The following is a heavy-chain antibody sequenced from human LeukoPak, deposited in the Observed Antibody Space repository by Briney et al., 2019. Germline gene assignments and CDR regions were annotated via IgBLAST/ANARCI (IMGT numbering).Heavy chain of an antibody. J-gene: IGHJ4*02. Sequence: GGTLRLSCAASGFTFSSYGMHWVRQAPGKGLEWVAVISYDGSNKYYADSVKGRFTISRDNSKNTLYLQMNSLRAEDTAVYYCAKGIQFDDYWGQGTLVTVSS. V-gene: IGHV3-30*18. CDR2: ISYDGSNK. CDR3: AKGIQFDDY. CDR1: GFTFSSYG. D-gene: IGHD5-18*01.